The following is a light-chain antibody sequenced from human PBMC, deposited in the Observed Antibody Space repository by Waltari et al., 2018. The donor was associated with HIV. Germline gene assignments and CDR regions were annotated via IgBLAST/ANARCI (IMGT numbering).Light chain of an antibody. CDR2: DVS. J-gene: IGLJ1*01. Sequence: QSALTQPASVSGSPGQSITISCTGTSSYVGGYTYVSWYQQHPGKAPKLMIYDVSNRPSGVSNRFSGSKSGNTASLTISGLQAEDEADYYCSSYTSSSTYVFGTGTKVTVL. CDR3: SSYTSSSTYV. V-gene: IGLV2-14*03. CDR1: SSYVGGYTY.